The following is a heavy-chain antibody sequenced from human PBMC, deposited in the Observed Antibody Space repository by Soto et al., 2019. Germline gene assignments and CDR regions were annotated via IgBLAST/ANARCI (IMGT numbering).Heavy chain of an antibody. Sequence: GESLKISCKGSVYTFSSYWIARVRQLPGKGLQWMGITWPGGSDTRYSPSFQGQVTISADESVSTAYLQWSSLTASDTAIYYCARRPMGYDFWNAHLDMWGQGTMVTVSS. CDR2: TWPGGSDT. J-gene: IGHJ3*02. CDR1: VYTFSSYW. D-gene: IGHD3-3*01. CDR3: ARRPMGYDFWNAHLDM. V-gene: IGHV5-51*01.